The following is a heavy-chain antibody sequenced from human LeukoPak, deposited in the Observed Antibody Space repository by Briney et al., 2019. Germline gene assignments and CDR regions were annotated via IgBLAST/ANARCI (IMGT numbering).Heavy chain of an antibody. CDR3: ARAYSYFFDSSGYYDDY. CDR2: ISSSSSYI. V-gene: IGHV3-21*01. J-gene: IGHJ4*02. CDR1: GFSFSSHS. Sequence: GGSLRLSCAASGFSFSSHSMNWVRQAPGKGLDWISSISSSSSYIHYADSVKGRFTISRDNAKNSLYLQMNSLRAEDTAVYYCARAYSYFFDSSGYYDDYWGQGTLVTVSS. D-gene: IGHD3-22*01.